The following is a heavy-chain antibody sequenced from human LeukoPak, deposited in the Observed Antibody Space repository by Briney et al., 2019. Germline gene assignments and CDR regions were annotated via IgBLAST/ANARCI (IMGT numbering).Heavy chain of an antibody. CDR3: ARGRGGDFEGDYFDY. V-gene: IGHV1-18*01. CDR1: GYTFTSYG. CDR2: ISAYNGNT. J-gene: IGHJ4*02. D-gene: IGHD2-21*01. Sequence: ASVKVSCKASGYTFTSYGISWVRQAPGQGLEWMGWISAYNGNTNYAQKLQGRVTMTTDTSTSTAYMELRSLRSDDTAVYYCARGRGGDFEGDYFDYWGQGTLVTVSS.